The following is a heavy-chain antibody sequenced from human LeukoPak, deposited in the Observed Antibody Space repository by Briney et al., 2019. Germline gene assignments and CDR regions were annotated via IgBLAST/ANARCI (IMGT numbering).Heavy chain of an antibody. CDR1: GFTFSDYW. D-gene: IGHD3-10*01. Sequence: GGSLRLSCAASGFTFSDYWMNWVRQAPGKGLEWVSVISGGGGTTYYADSVKGRFTISRDNSKNMLYLQMNSLRPEDTAVYYCANDGGPVIVTFHYWGQGTQVRVSS. J-gene: IGHJ4*02. CDR2: ISGGGGTT. V-gene: IGHV3-23*01. CDR3: ANDGGPVIVTFHY.